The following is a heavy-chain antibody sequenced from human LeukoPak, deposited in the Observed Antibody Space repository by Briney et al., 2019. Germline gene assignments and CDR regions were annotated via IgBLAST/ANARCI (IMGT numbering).Heavy chain of an antibody. Sequence: GGSLRLSCVGSRFRFTNYWMHWVRQAPGKGLVWVSRVLSDGSRLTYADSVKGRFTISRDNAKNTLYLQMDSLRAEDTAVYYCVRVAVGGTRTFDIWGQGTAVTVSS. CDR3: VRVAVGGTRTFDI. V-gene: IGHV3-74*03. CDR2: VLSDGSRL. CDR1: RFRFTNYW. J-gene: IGHJ3*02. D-gene: IGHD4-23*01.